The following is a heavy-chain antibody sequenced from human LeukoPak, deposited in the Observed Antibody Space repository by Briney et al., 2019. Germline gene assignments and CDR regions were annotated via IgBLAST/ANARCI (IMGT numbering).Heavy chain of an antibody. D-gene: IGHD6-19*01. J-gene: IGHJ4*02. CDR1: GFTFSNAW. Sequence: GGSLRLSCAASGFTFSNAWMSWVRQAPGKGLEWVSFIRYDESHKYYADSVKGRFTISRDNSTNTVFLQMNTLRPEDTAVYYCAKGGGLAVAGAFDSWGQGTLVAVSS. CDR3: AKGGGLAVAGAFDS. CDR2: IRYDESHK. V-gene: IGHV3-30*02.